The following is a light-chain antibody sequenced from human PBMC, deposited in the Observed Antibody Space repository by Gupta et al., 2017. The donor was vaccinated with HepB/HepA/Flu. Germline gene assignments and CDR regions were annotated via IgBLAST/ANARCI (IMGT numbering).Light chain of an antibody. CDR1: QRVSSNS. V-gene: IGKV3-20*01. Sequence: EIVLTQSPGTLSLSPGERVAVSCRASQRVSSNSLAWYQQKPGQAPRLLIYGASNRATGIPDRFSGSGSGTDFTLSISRLESEDSAVYYCQQYGTSPETFGQGTKVEIK. CDR3: QQYGTSPET. CDR2: GAS. J-gene: IGKJ1*01.